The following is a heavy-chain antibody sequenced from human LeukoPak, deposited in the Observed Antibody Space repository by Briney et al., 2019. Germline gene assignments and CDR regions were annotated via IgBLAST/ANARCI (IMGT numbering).Heavy chain of an antibody. CDR2: INPSGGST. CDR1: GYTFTSYY. D-gene: IGHD6-6*01. CDR3: ARGCHTPGIAAREYYFDY. Sequence: ASVKVSCKASGYTFTSYYMHWVRQAPGQGLEWMGIINPSGGSTSYAQKFQGRVTMTRDMSTSTVYMELSSLGSEDTAVYYCARGCHTPGIAAREYYFDYWGQGTLVTVSS. J-gene: IGHJ4*02. V-gene: IGHV1-46*01.